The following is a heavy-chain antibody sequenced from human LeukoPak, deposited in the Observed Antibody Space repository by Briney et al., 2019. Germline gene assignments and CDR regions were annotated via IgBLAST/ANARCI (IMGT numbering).Heavy chain of an antibody. Sequence: GGSLRLSCAASGFTFSDYYMSWIRQAPGKGLEWVSYISSSGSTIYYADSVKGRFTISRDNAKNSLYLQMNSLRAEDTAVYYCARALYQGDSSGYYPLDCWGQGTLVTVYS. J-gene: IGHJ4*02. CDR2: ISSSGSTI. CDR1: GFTFSDYY. CDR3: ARALYQGDSSGYYPLDC. D-gene: IGHD3-22*01. V-gene: IGHV3-11*01.